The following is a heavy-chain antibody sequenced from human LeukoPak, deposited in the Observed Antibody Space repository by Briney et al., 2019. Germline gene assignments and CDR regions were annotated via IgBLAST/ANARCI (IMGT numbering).Heavy chain of an antibody. Sequence: SGPTLVKPTQTLTLTCTVSGFSLSTSEVGVGWIRQPPGKALEWLALIYWDDDQRYSPSLKSRLTITQDTSKNQVVLTMTNMDPVDTATYYCAHTSPDSSGHHWFDPWGQGTLVTVSS. J-gene: IGHJ5*02. CDR2: IYWDDDQ. V-gene: IGHV2-5*02. CDR1: GFSLSTSEVG. D-gene: IGHD6-19*01. CDR3: AHTSPDSSGHHWFDP.